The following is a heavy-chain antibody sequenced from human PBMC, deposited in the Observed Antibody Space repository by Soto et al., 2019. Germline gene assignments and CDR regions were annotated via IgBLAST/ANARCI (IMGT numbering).Heavy chain of an antibody. CDR3: ARVRGGTSRRAFDS. Sequence: SETLSLTCTVSGDSISSGGYYWSWIRQHPGKGLEWIGYIYDNGGAYYSPSLKGRVTISIDKSANQFPLRLTSVTVADTAVYYCARVRGGTSRRAFDSWGQGTLVTVSS. V-gene: IGHV4-31*03. J-gene: IGHJ4*02. D-gene: IGHD2-15*01. CDR2: IYDNGGA. CDR1: GDSISSGGYY.